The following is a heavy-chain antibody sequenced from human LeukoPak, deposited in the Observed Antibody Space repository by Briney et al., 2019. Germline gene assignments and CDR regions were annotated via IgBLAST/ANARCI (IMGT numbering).Heavy chain of an antibody. CDR2: IKTDGSST. J-gene: IGHJ5*02. CDR3: ARGHPGRWFDP. Sequence: GGSLRLSCAASGFTFSSYWMHWVRQAPGKGLVWVSRIKTDGSSTNYADSVKGRFTISRDNAKNTLYLQMNSLRAEDTAVYYCARGHPGRWFDPWGQGTLVTVSS. V-gene: IGHV3-74*01. CDR1: GFTFSSYW.